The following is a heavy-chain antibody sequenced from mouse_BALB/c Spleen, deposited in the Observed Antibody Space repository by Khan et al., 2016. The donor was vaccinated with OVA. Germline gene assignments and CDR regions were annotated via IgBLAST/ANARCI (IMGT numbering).Heavy chain of an antibody. V-gene: IGHV5-6*01. D-gene: IGHD1-1*01. CDR2: ISSGGSYT. Sequence: EVELVESGGDLVKPGGSLKLSCAASGFTFSTDGMSWVRQTPDKRLEWVATISSGGSYTYYPDNVKGRFTIYRDNAKNTLYLQMSSLKSEDPAMYYCARLAYYYNSEGFAYWGQVTLVTVSA. J-gene: IGHJ3*01. CDR3: ARLAYYYNSEGFAY. CDR1: GFTFSTDG.